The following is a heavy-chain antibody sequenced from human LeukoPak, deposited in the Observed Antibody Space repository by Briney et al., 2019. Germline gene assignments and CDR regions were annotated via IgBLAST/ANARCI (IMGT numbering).Heavy chain of an antibody. CDR1: GFTISSHG. V-gene: IGHV3-30*18. D-gene: IGHD6-19*01. CDR3: AKDWGSGGWYNYFDP. J-gene: IGHJ5*02. Sequence: GGSLRLSCAVSGFTISSHGMHWVRQAPGKGPEWVAMIAYHGNTEYYGDSVKGRFTISRDNSKNTLYLQMDSLRAEDTAVYHCAKDWGSGGWYNYFDPWGQGTLVTVSS. CDR2: IAYHGNTE.